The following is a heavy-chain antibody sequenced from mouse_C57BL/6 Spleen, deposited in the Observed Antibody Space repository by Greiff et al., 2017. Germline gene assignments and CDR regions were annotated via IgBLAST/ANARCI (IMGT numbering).Heavy chain of an antibody. V-gene: IGHV10-1*01. J-gene: IGHJ4*01. D-gene: IGHD5-5*01. CDR1: GFSFNTYA. Sequence: EVQGVESGGGLVQPKGSLKLSCAASGFSFNTYAMNWVRQAPGKGLEWVARIRSKSNNYATYYADSVKDRFTISRDDSESMLYLQMNNLKTEDTAMYYCVRDYLYYAMDYWGQGTSVTVSS. CDR2: IRSKSNNYAT. CDR3: VRDYLYYAMDY.